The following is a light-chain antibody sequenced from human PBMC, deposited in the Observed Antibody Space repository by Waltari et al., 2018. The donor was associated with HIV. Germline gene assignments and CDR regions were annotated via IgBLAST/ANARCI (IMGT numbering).Light chain of an antibody. V-gene: IGKV4-1*01. CDR3: QQYFDTPT. Sequence: IVMTQSPDSLAVSLGERATINCRSSQSVLYDSKNENYLSWYQQKTGQPPKLLLYWASTRESGVPDRFSGSGSGTDFTLTISSLQAEDVAVYYCQQYFDTPTFGQGTKVEIK. CDR1: QSVLYDSKNENY. J-gene: IGKJ1*01. CDR2: WAS.